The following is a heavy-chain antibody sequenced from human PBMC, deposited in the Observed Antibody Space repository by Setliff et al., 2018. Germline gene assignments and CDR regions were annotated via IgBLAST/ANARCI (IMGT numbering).Heavy chain of an antibody. J-gene: IGHJ5*02. D-gene: IGHD3-22*01. V-gene: IGHV4-34*01. CDR1: GGPFSGYY. Sequence: SETLSLTCAVYGGPFSGYYWSWIRQPPGKGLEWIGEINHSGSTNYNPSLKSRVTISVDMSKNQFSLKLSSVTAADTAVYYCAKGPDSSGYQGWFDPWGQGTLVTVSS. CDR2: INHSGST. CDR3: AKGPDSSGYQGWFDP.